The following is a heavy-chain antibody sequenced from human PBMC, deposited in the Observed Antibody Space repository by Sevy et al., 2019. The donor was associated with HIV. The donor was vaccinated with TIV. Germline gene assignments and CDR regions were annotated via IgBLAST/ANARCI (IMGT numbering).Heavy chain of an antibody. Sequence: GGSLRLSCAASGFSLSDHAVSWVRQTPGKGLEWLAVISYNGRNQYYADSVKGRFTISKDGSKNTLYLQLNSLRAEDTAVYYCARFVGYCSGGRCSIIDFWGQGTLVTVSS. CDR2: ISYNGRNQ. D-gene: IGHD2-15*01. J-gene: IGHJ4*02. CDR3: ARFVGYCSGGRCSIIDF. CDR1: GFSLSDHA. V-gene: IGHV3-30*04.